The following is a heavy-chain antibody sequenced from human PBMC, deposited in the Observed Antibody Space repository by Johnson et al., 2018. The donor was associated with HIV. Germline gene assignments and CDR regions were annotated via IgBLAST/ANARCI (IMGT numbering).Heavy chain of an antibody. CDR2: IYSGGIT. CDR1: GFTVSSNY. CDR3: ARDLFPLVVPGAIGTGAFDI. Sequence: VQLVESGGGLVQPGGSLRLSCAVSGFTVSSNYMNWVRQAPGKGLEWVSVIYSGGITYYADSVKGRFTISRDNSKKMLYLQMNSLRAEDTAVYHCARDLFPLVVPGAIGTGAFDIWGQGTMVTVSS. V-gene: IGHV3-66*01. J-gene: IGHJ3*02. D-gene: IGHD2-2*01.